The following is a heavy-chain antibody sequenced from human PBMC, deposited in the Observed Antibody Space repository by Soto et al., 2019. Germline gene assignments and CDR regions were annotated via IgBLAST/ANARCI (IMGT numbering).Heavy chain of an antibody. CDR1: GGSISSGDYY. CDR2: IYYSGST. Sequence: SLTCTVSGGSISSGDYYWSWIRQPPGKGLEWIGYIYYSGSTYYNPSLKSRVTISVDTSKNQFSLKLSSVTAADTAVYYCASYDSSGYYSRYFDYWGQGTLVTVSS. J-gene: IGHJ4*02. V-gene: IGHV4-30-4*01. CDR3: ASYDSSGYYSRYFDY. D-gene: IGHD3-22*01.